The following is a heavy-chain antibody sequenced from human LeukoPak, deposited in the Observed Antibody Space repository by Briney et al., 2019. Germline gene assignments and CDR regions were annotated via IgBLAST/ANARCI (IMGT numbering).Heavy chain of an antibody. CDR2: ITSSGSTI. Sequence: GGSLRLSCAASGFTFSSYEMNWVRQAPGKGLEWVSYITSSGSTIYYADSVKGRFTISRDNAKNSLYLQMNSLRAEDTAVYYCASLRILTWTLDYWGQGTLVTVSS. D-gene: IGHD3-16*01. CDR1: GFTFSSYE. V-gene: IGHV3-48*03. J-gene: IGHJ4*02. CDR3: ASLRILTWTLDY.